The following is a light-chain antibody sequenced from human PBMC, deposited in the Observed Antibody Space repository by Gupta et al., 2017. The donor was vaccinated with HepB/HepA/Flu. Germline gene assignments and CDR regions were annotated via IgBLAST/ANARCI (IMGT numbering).Light chain of an antibody. CDR2: YND. V-gene: IGLV3-21*04. J-gene: IGLJ1*01. CDR1: NIGRKS. Sequence: SYVLTQPPSVSVAPGKTARITCGGNNIGRKSVHWYQQRPGQAPVRAIYYNDVRPSGIPERFSGSNSGNTATLTISRVEAGDDADYYCQVWDSSNDHPVFGIGTKVTVL. CDR3: QVWDSSNDHPV.